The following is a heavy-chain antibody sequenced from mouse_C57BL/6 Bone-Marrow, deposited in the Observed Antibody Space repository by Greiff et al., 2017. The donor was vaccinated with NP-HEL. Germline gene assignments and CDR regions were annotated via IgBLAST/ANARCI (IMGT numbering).Heavy chain of an antibody. CDR1: GYTFTSYW. D-gene: IGHD1-1*01. CDR3: ARGEGYYYGSGFAY. J-gene: IGHJ3*01. V-gene: IGHV1-69*01. Sequence: QVQLQQPGAELVMPGASVKLSCKASGYTFTSYWMHWVKQRPGQGLEWIGEIDPSDSYTNYNQKFKGKSTLTVDKSSSTAYMQLSSLTSEDSAVYYCARGEGYYYGSGFAYWGQGTLVTVSA. CDR2: IDPSDSYT.